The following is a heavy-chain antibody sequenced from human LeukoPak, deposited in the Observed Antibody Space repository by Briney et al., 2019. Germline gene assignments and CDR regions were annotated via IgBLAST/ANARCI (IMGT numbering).Heavy chain of an antibody. Sequence: ASVKVSCKASGYTFTSYGISWVRQAPGQGLEWMGWISAYNGNTNYAQKLQGRVTMTTDTSTSTAYMELSSLKSEDTAVYYCARGSSRSPRDAFDIWGQGTMVTVSS. J-gene: IGHJ3*02. CDR1: GYTFTSYG. CDR2: ISAYNGNT. V-gene: IGHV1-18*01. CDR3: ARGSSRSPRDAFDI.